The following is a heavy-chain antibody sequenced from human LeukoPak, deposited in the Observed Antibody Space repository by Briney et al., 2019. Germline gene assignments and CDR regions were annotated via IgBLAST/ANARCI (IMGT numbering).Heavy chain of an antibody. Sequence: GGSLRLSCAASGLTFSRHWMHWVRQSPGMGLVWVSRINGDGSDTRYADSVKGRFTISRDNAKKSLFLQMNSLRAEDTAVYYCARAYSSSCYNCFHPWGQGTLVIVSS. CDR2: INGDGSDT. V-gene: IGHV3-74*01. D-gene: IGHD6-13*01. CDR1: GLTFSRHW. CDR3: ARAYSSSCYNCFHP. J-gene: IGHJ5*02.